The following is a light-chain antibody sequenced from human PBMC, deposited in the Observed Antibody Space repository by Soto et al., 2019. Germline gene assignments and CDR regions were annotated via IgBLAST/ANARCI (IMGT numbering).Light chain of an antibody. J-gene: IGKJ1*01. CDR2: GAS. CDR3: QQYGRSGT. V-gene: IGKV3-20*01. Sequence: IVLTQPPSTLSLSPGQRATLSCRASQTISSSHLAWYQQKPGQAPRLLIYGASNRATGIPARFSGSGSGTDFTLTISSLEPEDFAVYYCQQYGRSGTFGQGPKVDIK. CDR1: QTISSSH.